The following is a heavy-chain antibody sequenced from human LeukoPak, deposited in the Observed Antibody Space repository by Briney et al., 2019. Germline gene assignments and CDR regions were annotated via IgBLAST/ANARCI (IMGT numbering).Heavy chain of an antibody. D-gene: IGHD2-21*02. CDR2: IRYSGTT. CDR3: ARRLHYFDY. Sequence: SETLSLTCGVSGGSSSGYYCNWIRQPPGKGLEWLGSIRYSGTTYYNPSPKGRVTIFVDTSNNQFSLRLRSVTAADTAVYYCARRLHYFDYWGQGSLVTVSS. V-gene: IGHV4-59*05. CDR1: GGSSSGYY. J-gene: IGHJ4*02.